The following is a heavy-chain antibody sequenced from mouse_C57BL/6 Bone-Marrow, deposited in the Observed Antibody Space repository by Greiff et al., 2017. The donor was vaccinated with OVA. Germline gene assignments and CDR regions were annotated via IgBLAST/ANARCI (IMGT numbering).Heavy chain of an antibody. CDR1: GYSFTDYN. CDR3: ARKRRGSTGVRHIEY. Sequence: EVQLQESGPQLVKPGASVKISCKASGYSFTDYNMNWVKKSNGKRLEWSGGMNTKYGTTSYNQKFKGKDTLTGDQSTSTAYMQLNSLTSEDSALFYSARKRRGSTGVRHIEYGGQGTTVTVSS. J-gene: IGHJ2*01. D-gene: IGHD1-1*01. V-gene: IGHV1-39*01. CDR2: MNTKYGTT.